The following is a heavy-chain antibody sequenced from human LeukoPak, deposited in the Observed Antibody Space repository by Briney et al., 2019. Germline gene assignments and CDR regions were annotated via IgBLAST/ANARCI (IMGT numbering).Heavy chain of an antibody. J-gene: IGHJ4*02. V-gene: IGHV1-69*04. D-gene: IGHD7-27*01. CDR1: GYTFTSYG. CDR3: ARGSTGDDY. CDR2: IIPILGIA. Sequence: ASVKVSCKASGYTFTSYGISWVRQAPGQGLEWMGRIIPILGIANYAQKFQGRVTITADKSTSTAYMELSSLRSEDTAVYYCARGSTGDDYWGQGTLVTVSS.